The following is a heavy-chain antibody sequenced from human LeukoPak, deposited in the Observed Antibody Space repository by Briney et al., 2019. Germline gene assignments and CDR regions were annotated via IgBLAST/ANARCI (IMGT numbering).Heavy chain of an antibody. CDR2: ISSSSSTI. J-gene: IGHJ4*02. CDR3: ARGPPSDCTNGVCLFDY. CDR1: GFTFSSYS. D-gene: IGHD2-8*01. V-gene: IGHV3-48*04. Sequence: GGSLRLSCAASGFTFSSYSMNWVRQAPGKGLEWVAYISSSSSTIYYADSVKGRFPISRDNAKNSLYLQLNSLRAEDTAVYYCARGPPSDCTNGVCLFDYWGQGTLVTVSS.